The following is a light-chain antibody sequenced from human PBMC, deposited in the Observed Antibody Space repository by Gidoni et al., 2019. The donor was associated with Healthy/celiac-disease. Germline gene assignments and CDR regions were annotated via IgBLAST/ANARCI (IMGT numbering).Light chain of an antibody. Sequence: DTQLTQSPSTLSASVGDRVTITCRASQSISSWLAWYQPKPGKAPKLLIYKASSLESGVPSMFSGSGSGTEFTLTISSLQPDDFATYYCQQYNSYPWTFGQGTKVEIK. CDR2: KAS. CDR3: QQYNSYPWT. CDR1: QSISSW. V-gene: IGKV1-5*03. J-gene: IGKJ1*01.